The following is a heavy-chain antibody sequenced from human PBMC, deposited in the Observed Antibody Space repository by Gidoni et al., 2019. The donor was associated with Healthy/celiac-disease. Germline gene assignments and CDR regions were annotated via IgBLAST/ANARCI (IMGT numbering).Heavy chain of an antibody. CDR3: AREKAPLFDY. J-gene: IGHJ4*02. Sequence: EVQLVESGVGLVQPGGSLRLSCAASGFTFSSYSMNWVRQAPGTGLGWVSYMSSSSSTIYYADSVKGRFTISRDNAKNSLYLQMNSLRDDDTAVYYCAREKAPLFDYWGQGTLVTVSS. CDR2: MSSSSSTI. CDR1: GFTFSSYS. V-gene: IGHV3-48*02.